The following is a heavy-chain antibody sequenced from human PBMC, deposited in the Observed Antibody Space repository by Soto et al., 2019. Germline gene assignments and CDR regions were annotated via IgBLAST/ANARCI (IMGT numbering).Heavy chain of an antibody. D-gene: IGHD3-16*01. J-gene: IGHJ6*02. Sequence: PGGSLRLSCAASGFTFSSYAMSWVRQAPGKGLEWVSAISGSGGSTYYADSVKGRFTISRDNSKNTLYLQMNSLRAEDTAVYYCAKDLNGGLAGRTYYGMDVWGQGTTVTVSS. CDR3: AKDLNGGLAGRTYYGMDV. V-gene: IGHV3-23*01. CDR2: ISGSGGST. CDR1: GFTFSSYA.